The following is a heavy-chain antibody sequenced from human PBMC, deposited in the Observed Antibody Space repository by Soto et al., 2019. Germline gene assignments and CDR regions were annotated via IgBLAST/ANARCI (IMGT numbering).Heavy chain of an antibody. J-gene: IGHJ3*02. CDR2: ISGSGGST. CDR1: GFTLSSYA. CDR3: AKDKLPVYSGYDWGAFDI. V-gene: IGHV3-23*01. D-gene: IGHD5-12*01. Sequence: GGSLRLPCAGSGFTLSSYAMIWVRQAPGKGLEWVSAISGSGGSTYYADSVKGRFTISRDNSKNTLYLQMNSLRAEDTAVYYCAKDKLPVYSGYDWGAFDIWGQGTMVTVSS.